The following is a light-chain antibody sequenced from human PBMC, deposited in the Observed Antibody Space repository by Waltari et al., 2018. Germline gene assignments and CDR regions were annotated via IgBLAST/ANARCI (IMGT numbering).Light chain of an antibody. Sequence: DIQMTQSPSSLSASVGDRVTITCRASQSFSSYLNWYQQKPGKAPNLLIYAASSLQSGVPSRFSGSGSGTDFTLTISSLQPEDFATYYCQQSYSTPLTFGGGTKVEIK. CDR1: QSFSSY. V-gene: IGKV1-39*01. CDR2: AAS. CDR3: QQSYSTPLT. J-gene: IGKJ4*01.